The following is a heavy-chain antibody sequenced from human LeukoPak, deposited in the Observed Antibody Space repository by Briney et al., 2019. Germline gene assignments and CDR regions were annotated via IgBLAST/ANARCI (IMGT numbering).Heavy chain of an antibody. Sequence: GGSLRLSCAASGFTVSSSYMHWVRQAPGKGLEWVSFFYRGDSTYYAESVRGRFTISRDNSKNTLYLLMNSLIPEDTAVYYCAREVVSTPSYFDSWGQGTLVTVSS. CDR3: AREVVSTPSYFDS. CDR1: GFTVSSSY. CDR2: FYRGDST. J-gene: IGHJ4*02. D-gene: IGHD2-15*01. V-gene: IGHV3-53*01.